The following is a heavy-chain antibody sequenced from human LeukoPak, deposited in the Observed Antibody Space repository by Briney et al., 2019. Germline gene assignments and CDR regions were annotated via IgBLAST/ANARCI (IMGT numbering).Heavy chain of an antibody. CDR1: GFTFSSYS. V-gene: IGHV3-21*01. CDR3: ASDGPIDTAIDY. Sequence: GGSLRLSCAASGFTFSSYSMNWVRQAPGKGLEWVSSISSSSSYIYYADSVKGRFTISRDNAKNSLYLQMNSLRAEDTAVYYCASDGPIDTAIDYWGQGTLVTVSS. J-gene: IGHJ4*02. D-gene: IGHD5-18*01. CDR2: ISSSSSYI.